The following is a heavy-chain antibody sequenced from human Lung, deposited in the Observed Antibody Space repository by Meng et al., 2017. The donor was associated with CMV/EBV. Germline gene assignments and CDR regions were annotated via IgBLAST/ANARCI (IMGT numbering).Heavy chain of an antibody. CDR2: ISAYNGNT. CDR3: ARDRWYYSSGNYYPFDF. D-gene: IGHD3-10*01. J-gene: IGHJ4*02. V-gene: IGHV1-18*01. CDR1: VYSSGSYG. Sequence: AAVKVSRKASVYSSGSYGINWVRQAPGQGLEWLGWISAYNGNTNFAQKLEARVTLTTDTSTSTDYMELRSLRSDDTAVYYCARDRWYYSSGNYYPFDFWGQGTLVTVSS.